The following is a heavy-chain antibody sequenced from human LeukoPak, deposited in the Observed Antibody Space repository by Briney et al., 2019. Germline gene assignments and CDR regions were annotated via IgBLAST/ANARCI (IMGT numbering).Heavy chain of an antibody. J-gene: IGHJ4*02. V-gene: IGHV1-2*02. CDR2: INPNSGGT. CDR3: ARDRAIYSGSYYPFDY. D-gene: IGHD1-26*01. Sequence: ASVKVSCKASGYTFTGYYMYWVRQAPGQGLEWMGWINPNSGGTNYAQKFQGRVTMTRDTSISTAYMELSRLRSDDTAVYYCARDRAIYSGSYYPFDYWGQGTLVTVSS. CDR1: GYTFTGYY.